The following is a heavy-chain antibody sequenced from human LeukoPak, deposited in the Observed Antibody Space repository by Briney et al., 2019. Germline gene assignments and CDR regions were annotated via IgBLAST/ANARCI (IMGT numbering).Heavy chain of an antibody. D-gene: IGHD1-26*01. Sequence: SETLSLTCTVSGGSISSGDYYWSWIRQPPGKGLEWIGYIYYSGSPSYSPSLKSRVTISVDTSKNQLSLKLSSVTAADTAVYYCARPSSSGNYYYWGQGTLVTVS. CDR3: ARPSSSGNYYY. J-gene: IGHJ4*02. CDR1: GGSISSGDYY. CDR2: IYYSGSP. V-gene: IGHV4-30-4*01.